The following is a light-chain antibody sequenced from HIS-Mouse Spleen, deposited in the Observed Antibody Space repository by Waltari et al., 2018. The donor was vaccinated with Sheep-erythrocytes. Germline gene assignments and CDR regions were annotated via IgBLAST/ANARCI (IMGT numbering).Light chain of an antibody. CDR2: DVS. Sequence: QSALTRPHSVSPCPGQSVTLSCTGTSRAVCGAIYIPGSQQTPGKAPKPMIYDVSTRPSGVPDRFSGSKSGNTASLTISGLQAEDEADYYCCSYAGSYNHVFATGTKVTVL. J-gene: IGLJ1*01. CDR3: CSYAGSYNHV. CDR1: SRAVCGAIY. V-gene: IGLV2-11*01.